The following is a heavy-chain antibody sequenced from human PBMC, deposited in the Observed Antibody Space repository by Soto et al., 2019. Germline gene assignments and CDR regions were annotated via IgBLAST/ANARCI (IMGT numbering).Heavy chain of an antibody. D-gene: IGHD2-8*01. CDR3: ARGSNQDY. J-gene: IGHJ4*02. Sequence: EVQLVESGGDLVQPGGSLRLSCVASGFTFSPYWMSWVRQAPGRGLKWVATINNDGSEKYYADSVKGRFIISMDNARDSLYLQLTSLRDDAKAIYYCARGSNQDYWAQGTLVAVSS. CDR2: INNDGSEK. V-gene: IGHV3-7*03. CDR1: GFTFSPYW.